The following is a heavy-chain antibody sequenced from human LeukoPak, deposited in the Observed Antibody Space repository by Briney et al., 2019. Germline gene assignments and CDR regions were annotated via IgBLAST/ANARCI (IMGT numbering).Heavy chain of an antibody. CDR1: GGTFSSYA. D-gene: IGHD3-22*01. Sequence: SVKVSCKASGGTFSSYAICWVRQAPGQGLERMGRIIPIFGTANYAQKFQGRVTITTDESTSTAYMELSSLRSEDTAVYYCARGQYYYDSSGYYYVTFDYWGQGTLVTVSS. J-gene: IGHJ4*02. V-gene: IGHV1-69*05. CDR3: ARGQYYYDSSGYYYVTFDY. CDR2: IIPIFGTA.